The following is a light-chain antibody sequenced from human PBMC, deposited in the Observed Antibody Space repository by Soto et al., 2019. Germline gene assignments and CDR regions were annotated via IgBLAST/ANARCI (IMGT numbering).Light chain of an antibody. CDR2: GNT. V-gene: IGLV1-40*01. CDR3: QSYDRSLSGWV. CDR1: SSNIGAGYD. J-gene: IGLJ3*02. Sequence: QSVLTQPPSVSGAPGQRVTISCTGSSSNIGAGYDVQWFQHLPGTAPRLLISGNTNRPSGVPDRFSGSNSATSASLAITGLQAEDEADYYCQSYDRSLSGWVFGGGTKLTV.